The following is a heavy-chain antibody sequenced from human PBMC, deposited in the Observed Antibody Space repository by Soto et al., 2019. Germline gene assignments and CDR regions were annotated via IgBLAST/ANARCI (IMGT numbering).Heavy chain of an antibody. Sequence: QVQLVESGGVVVQPGRSLRLSCAASGFTFSSYGMHWVRQAPGKGLEWVAVIWYDGSNKYYADSVKGRFTISRDNSKNTLYLQMNSLRAEDTAVYYCARVVGATTYYFDYWGQGTLVTVSS. CDR2: IWYDGSNK. V-gene: IGHV3-33*01. D-gene: IGHD1-26*01. CDR3: ARVVGATTYYFDY. J-gene: IGHJ4*02. CDR1: GFTFSSYG.